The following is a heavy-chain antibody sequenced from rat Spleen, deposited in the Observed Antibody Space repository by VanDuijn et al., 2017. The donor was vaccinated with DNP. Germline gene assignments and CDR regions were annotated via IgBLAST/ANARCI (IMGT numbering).Heavy chain of an antibody. CDR1: GFTFSGYW. V-gene: IGHV5S10*01. CDR2: IFNDGSRT. D-gene: IGHD1-11*01. J-gene: IGHJ3*01. Sequence: EVQLVESGGGLVQPGRSLKLSCVASGFTFSGYWMYWIRQAPKKGLEWVATIFNDGSRTYYRASVKGRFTISRDNAKSTLYLQMDSLRSEDTATYYCATGVYGGYEDWFAYWGQGTLVTVSS. CDR3: ATGVYGGYEDWFAY.